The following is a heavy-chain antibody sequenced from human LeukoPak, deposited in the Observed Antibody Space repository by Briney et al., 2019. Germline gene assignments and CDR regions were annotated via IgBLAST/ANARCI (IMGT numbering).Heavy chain of an antibody. D-gene: IGHD3-22*01. CDR2: INHSGST. Sequence: SETPSLTCAVYGGSFSGYYWSWIRQPPGRGLEWIGEINHSGSTNYNPSLKSRVTISVDTSKNQFSLKLSSVTAADTAVYYCARGSGYYYDSSGSGGWGQGTLVTVSS. CDR1: GGSFSGYY. V-gene: IGHV4-34*01. J-gene: IGHJ4*02. CDR3: ARGSGYYYDSSGSGG.